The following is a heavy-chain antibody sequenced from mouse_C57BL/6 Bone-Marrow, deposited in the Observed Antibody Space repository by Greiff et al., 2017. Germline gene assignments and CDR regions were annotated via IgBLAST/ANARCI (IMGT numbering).Heavy chain of an antibody. Sequence: VQLKESGPGLVKPSQSLSLTCSVTGYSITSGYYWNWIRQFPGNKLEWMGYISYDGSNNYNPSLKNRISITRDTSKNQFFLKLNSVTTEDTATYYCARDYYDYDGVDYWGQGTTLTVSS. CDR1: GYSITSGYY. V-gene: IGHV3-6*01. D-gene: IGHD2-4*01. CDR2: ISYDGSN. CDR3: ARDYYDYDGVDY. J-gene: IGHJ2*01.